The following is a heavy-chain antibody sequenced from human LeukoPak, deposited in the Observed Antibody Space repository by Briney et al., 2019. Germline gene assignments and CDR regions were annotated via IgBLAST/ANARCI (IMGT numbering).Heavy chain of an antibody. Sequence: SGGSLRLSCAASGFTVSSNYMSWVRQAPGKGLEWVSVIYSGGSTYYADSVKGRFTISRDNSKNTLYLQMNSLRAEDTAVYYCAKGRVEYSSSQYYFDYWGQGTLVTVSS. CDR1: GFTVSSNY. J-gene: IGHJ4*02. D-gene: IGHD6-6*01. V-gene: IGHV3-53*01. CDR2: IYSGGST. CDR3: AKGRVEYSSSQYYFDY.